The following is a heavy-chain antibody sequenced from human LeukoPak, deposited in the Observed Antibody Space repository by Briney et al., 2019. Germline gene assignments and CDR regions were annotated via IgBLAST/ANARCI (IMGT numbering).Heavy chain of an antibody. CDR3: ARGYYYDSSGYYYE. Sequence: ASVKVSCKASGYTFTGYYMHWVRRAPGQGLEWMGWINPNSGGTNYAQKFQGRVTMTRDTSISTAYMELSRLRSDDTAVYYCARGYYYDSSGYYYEWGQGTLVTVSS. J-gene: IGHJ4*02. CDR1: GYTFTGYY. V-gene: IGHV1-2*02. CDR2: INPNSGGT. D-gene: IGHD3-22*01.